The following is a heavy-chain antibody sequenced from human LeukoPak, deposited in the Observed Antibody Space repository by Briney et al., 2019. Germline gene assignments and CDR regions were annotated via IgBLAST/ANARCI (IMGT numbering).Heavy chain of an antibody. CDR1: GGSISSGSYY. CDR3: ARNGVVEITSYYFDY. D-gene: IGHD3-16*01. Sequence: SQTLSLTCTVSGGSISSGSYYWSWIRQPAGKGLEWIGRIYTSGSTNYNPSLKSRVTISVDTSKNQFSLKLSSVTAADTAVYYCARNGVVEITSYYFDYWGQGTLVTVSS. CDR2: IYTSGST. J-gene: IGHJ4*02. V-gene: IGHV4-61*02.